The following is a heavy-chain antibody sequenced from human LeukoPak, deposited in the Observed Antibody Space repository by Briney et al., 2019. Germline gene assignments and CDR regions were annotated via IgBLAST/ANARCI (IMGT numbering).Heavy chain of an antibody. D-gene: IGHD5-12*01. V-gene: IGHV1-18*01. Sequence: ASVKVSCEASGYTFTSYGISWVRQAPGQGLEWMGWISAYNGNTNYAQKLQGRVTMTTDTSTSTAYMELSSLRSEDTAVYYCARRKYSAYDLFDYWGQGTLVTVSS. CDR3: ARRKYSAYDLFDY. CDR2: ISAYNGNT. CDR1: GYTFTSYG. J-gene: IGHJ4*02.